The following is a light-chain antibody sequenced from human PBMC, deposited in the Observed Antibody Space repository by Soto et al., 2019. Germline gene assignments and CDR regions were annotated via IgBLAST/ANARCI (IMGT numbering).Light chain of an antibody. CDR1: QGIASL. V-gene: IGKV1-9*01. CDR3: QQLHSYPRT. J-gene: IGKJ1*01. Sequence: DIQLTQSPSFLSASVGDRVTITCRASQGIASLLAWYQQEPGKAPKVLIYAASTLAGGVPSRFSGSGSGTEFTLTNSSLQPEDLATYYCQQLHSYPRTFGQGTKVEI. CDR2: AAS.